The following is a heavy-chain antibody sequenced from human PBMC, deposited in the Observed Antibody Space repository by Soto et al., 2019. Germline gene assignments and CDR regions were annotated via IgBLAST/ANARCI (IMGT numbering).Heavy chain of an antibody. Sequence: QVPLVQSGAEVKKPGASVKVSCKASGYTFTSYAMHWVRQAPGQRLEWMGWINAGNGNTKYSQKFQGRVTITRDTSASTAYMELSSLRSEDTAVYYCATRRGYSYGSYYFDYWGQGTLVTVSS. J-gene: IGHJ4*02. CDR3: ATRRGYSYGSYYFDY. D-gene: IGHD5-18*01. V-gene: IGHV1-3*01. CDR1: GYTFTSYA. CDR2: INAGNGNT.